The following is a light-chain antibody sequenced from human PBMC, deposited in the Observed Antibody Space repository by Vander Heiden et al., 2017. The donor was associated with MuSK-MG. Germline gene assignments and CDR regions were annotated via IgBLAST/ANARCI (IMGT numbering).Light chain of an antibody. CDR1: QSVSSN. CDR3: QQYDKWPPLT. J-gene: IGKJ4*01. CDR2: GAS. Sequence: EVVMTQSQATLSVSPGERATLSCRASQSVSSNLAWYQQKPGQAPRLLIYGASTRATDTPDRFSGSGSGTEFTLTISSLQSEDFAVYYCQQYDKWPPLTFGGGTKVXIK. V-gene: IGKV3-15*01.